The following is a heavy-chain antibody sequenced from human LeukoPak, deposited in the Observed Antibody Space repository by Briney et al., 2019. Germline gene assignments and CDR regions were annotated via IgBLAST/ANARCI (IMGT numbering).Heavy chain of an antibody. V-gene: IGHV1-2*02. Sequence: GASVKVSCKTSGYTFTGYYMHWVRPAPGQGLAWMGWINPNSGGTNYAQKFQGRVTMIRDTSISTAYMELSRLRSDDTAVYYCARDQLEREDYYYYYMDVWGKGTTVTVSS. J-gene: IGHJ6*03. CDR2: INPNSGGT. CDR1: GYTFTGYY. CDR3: ARDQLEREDYYYYYMDV. D-gene: IGHD1-1*01.